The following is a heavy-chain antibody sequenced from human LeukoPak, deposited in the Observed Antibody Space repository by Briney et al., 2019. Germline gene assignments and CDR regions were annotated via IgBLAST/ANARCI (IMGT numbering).Heavy chain of an antibody. D-gene: IGHD1-26*01. Sequence: GASVKVSCKASGYTFTRYYMHWVRQAPGQGLEWMGWINPNSGGTNYAQKFQGRVTMTRDTSISTAYMELSRLRSDDTAVYYCARESEWELLVSAFDIWGQGTMVTVSS. V-gene: IGHV1-2*02. J-gene: IGHJ3*02. CDR1: GYTFTRYY. CDR3: ARESEWELLVSAFDI. CDR2: INPNSGGT.